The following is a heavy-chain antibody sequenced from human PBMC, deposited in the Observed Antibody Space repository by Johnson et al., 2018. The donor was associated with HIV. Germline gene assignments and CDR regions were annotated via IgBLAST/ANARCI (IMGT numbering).Heavy chain of an antibody. D-gene: IGHD2-21*02. CDR1: GFTFSSYA. J-gene: IGHJ3*02. CDR3: ARGGVVTAIPHAFDI. Sequence: QVQLVESGGGVVHPGRSLRLSCAASGFTFSSYAMHWVRQAPGKGLEWMAVISFDGSNKYYADSVKGRFTISRDNSKNTLYLQMNSLRAEDTAVYYCARGGVVTAIPHAFDIWGQGTMVTVSS. V-gene: IGHV3-30-3*01. CDR2: ISFDGSNK.